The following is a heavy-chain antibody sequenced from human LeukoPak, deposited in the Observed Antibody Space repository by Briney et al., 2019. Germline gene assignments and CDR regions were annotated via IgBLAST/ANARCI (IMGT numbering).Heavy chain of an antibody. CDR2: IYDRGPA. Sequence: SQTLSLTCTVSGYAITSGGFSWNWIRQSPGKGLGWIGCIYDRGPAYYNPSLKSRFTISVDRPKNQFFLNVTSLTAADTAVYFCARSRQASGLFNSWGQGTLVVVSS. V-gene: IGHV4-30-2*06. CDR1: GYAITSGGFS. CDR3: ARSRQASGLFNS. D-gene: IGHD3-10*01. J-gene: IGHJ5*01.